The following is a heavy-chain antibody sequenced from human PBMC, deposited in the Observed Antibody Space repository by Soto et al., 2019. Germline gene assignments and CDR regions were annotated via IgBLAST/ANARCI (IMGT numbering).Heavy chain of an antibody. Sequence: ASVKVSCKASGYTFTGYYMHWVRQAPGQGLEWMGWINPNSGGTNYAQKFQGRVTMTRDTSISTAYMELSRLRSDDTAVYYCARVALGYCSGGSCYPQFDYWGQGTLVTVSS. CDR1: GYTFTGYY. D-gene: IGHD2-15*01. CDR2: INPNSGGT. CDR3: ARVALGYCSGGSCYPQFDY. V-gene: IGHV1-2*02. J-gene: IGHJ4*02.